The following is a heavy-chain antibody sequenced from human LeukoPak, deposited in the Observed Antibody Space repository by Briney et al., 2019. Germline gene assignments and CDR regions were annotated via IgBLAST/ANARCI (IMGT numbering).Heavy chain of an antibody. CDR2: INPNSGDT. V-gene: IGHV1-8*01. D-gene: IGHD4-23*01. Sequence: ASVKVSCKASGYTFTSFDIYCVRQATGQGREWMGWINPNSGDTGYAQNFQGRLTMTRNTSLTTVYMEMSSLRSDVTAVYYCARGGYAGNPYYFDYWGQGTLVTVSS. CDR3: ARGGYAGNPYYFDY. CDR1: GYTFTSFD. J-gene: IGHJ4*02.